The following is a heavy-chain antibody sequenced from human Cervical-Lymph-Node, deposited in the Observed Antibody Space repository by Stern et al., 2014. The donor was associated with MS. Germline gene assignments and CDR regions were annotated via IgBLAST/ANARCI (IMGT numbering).Heavy chain of an antibody. CDR2: IYPGDAET. Sequence: EMQLVESGAELIRPGESLKISWKGSGYKFRIYWIAWVRQMPGKGLEGMGIIYPGDAETRYIPSFQGPVPMSADNYHSTAYLQWSSLNAADTAMYFCARQTTAWASDVWGQGTLVTVSS. CDR3: ARQTTAWASDV. J-gene: IGHJ4*02. V-gene: IGHV5-51*01. CDR1: GYKFRIYW. D-gene: IGHD1-14*01.